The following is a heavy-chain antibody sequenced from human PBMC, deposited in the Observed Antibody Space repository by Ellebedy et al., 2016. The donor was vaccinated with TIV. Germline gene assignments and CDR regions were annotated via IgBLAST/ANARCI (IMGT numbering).Heavy chain of an antibody. Sequence: GESLKISCAASGFTFSSYGMHWVRQAPGKGLEWVAVIWYDGSNKYYADSVKGRFTISRDNSKNTLYLQMNSLRAEDTAVYYCAREGGYENWFDPWGQGTLVTVSS. CDR1: GFTFSSYG. J-gene: IGHJ5*02. CDR3: AREGGYENWFDP. CDR2: IWYDGSNK. V-gene: IGHV3-33*08. D-gene: IGHD5-12*01.